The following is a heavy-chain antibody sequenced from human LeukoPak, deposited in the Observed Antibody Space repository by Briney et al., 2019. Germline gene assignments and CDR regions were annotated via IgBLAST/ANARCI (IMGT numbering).Heavy chain of an antibody. J-gene: IGHJ4*02. CDR3: ARDGGIAVAGQRSIYYFDY. Sequence: GGSLRLSCAASGFTFSSYAMYWVRQAPGKGLEWVAVISYDGSNKYYADSVKGRFTISRDNSKNTLYLQMNSLRAEDTAVYYCARDGGIAVAGQRSIYYFDYWGQGTLVTVSS. D-gene: IGHD6-19*01. CDR1: GFTFSSYA. V-gene: IGHV3-30*04. CDR2: ISYDGSNK.